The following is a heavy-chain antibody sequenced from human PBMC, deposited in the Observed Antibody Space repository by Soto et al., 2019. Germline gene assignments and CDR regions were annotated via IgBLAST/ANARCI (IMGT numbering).Heavy chain of an antibody. CDR3: AKGSAVAGTYHYHGMDV. J-gene: IGHJ6*02. D-gene: IGHD6-19*01. Sequence: GGSLRLSCAASGFTFTSYAMSWVRQAPGKGLEWVSAISGSGGSTYYADSVKGRFTISRDNSKNTLYLQMDSRRAEDTAVFYCAKGSAVAGTYHYHGMDVWGQGTTVTVSS. V-gene: IGHV3-23*01. CDR2: ISGSGGST. CDR1: GFTFTSYA.